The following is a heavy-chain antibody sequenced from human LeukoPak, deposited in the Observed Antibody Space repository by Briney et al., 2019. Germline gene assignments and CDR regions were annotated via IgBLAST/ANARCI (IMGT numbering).Heavy chain of an antibody. V-gene: IGHV1-2*02. D-gene: IGHD3-16*02. Sequence: GASVKVSCKASGYTFTGYYMHWVRQAPGQGLEWMGWINPNSGSTNYAQKFQGRVTMTRDTSISTAYMELSRLRSDDTAVYYCASYSGLRLGELSLYLIDYWGQGTLVTVSS. CDR1: GYTFTGYY. J-gene: IGHJ4*02. CDR2: INPNSGST. CDR3: ASYSGLRLGELSLYLIDY.